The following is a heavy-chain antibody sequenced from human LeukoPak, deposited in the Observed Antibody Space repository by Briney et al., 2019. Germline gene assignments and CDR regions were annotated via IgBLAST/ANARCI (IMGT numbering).Heavy chain of an antibody. J-gene: IGHJ6*02. D-gene: IGHD6-13*01. V-gene: IGHV1-46*01. CDR3: AGPGIAAAGTGVTYYYYYGMDV. CDR1: GYAFTSYY. Sequence: AASVKVSCTASGYAFTSYYMHWVRQAPGQGLEWMGIITLSGGSTTYAQKFQGRVTMTRDTTTSTVYMELSSLRSEDTAVYYCAGPGIAAAGTGVTYYYYYGMDVWGQGTTVTVSS. CDR2: ITLSGGST.